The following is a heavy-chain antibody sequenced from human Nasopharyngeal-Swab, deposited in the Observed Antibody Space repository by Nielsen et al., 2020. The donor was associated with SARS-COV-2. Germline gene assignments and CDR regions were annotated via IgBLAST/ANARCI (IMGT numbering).Heavy chain of an antibody. V-gene: IGHV3-23*01. Sequence: GESLKISCAASGFTFSTYAMTWVRQAPGKGLEWVSTIDAGGANTFYADSVKGRFTISRDNSKNTLYLQMNSLRADDTAVYYCARVTTVTNSRYYFDYWGQGTLVTVSS. D-gene: IGHD4-17*01. CDR1: GFTFSTYA. J-gene: IGHJ4*02. CDR2: IDAGGANT. CDR3: ARVTTVTNSRYYFDY.